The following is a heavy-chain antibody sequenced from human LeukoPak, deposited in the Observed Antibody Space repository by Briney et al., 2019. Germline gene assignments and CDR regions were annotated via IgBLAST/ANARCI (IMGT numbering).Heavy chain of an antibody. CDR3: ARDDGSSMSGYPENWFDP. Sequence: SVKVSCKASGGTFSSYAISWVRQAPGQGLEWMGGIIPIFGTANYAQKFQGRVTMTRDMSTSTVYMELSSLRSEDTAVYYCARDDGSSMSGYPENWFDPWGQGTLVTVSS. J-gene: IGHJ5*02. D-gene: IGHD3-3*01. CDR1: GGTFSSYA. CDR2: IIPIFGTA. V-gene: IGHV1-69*05.